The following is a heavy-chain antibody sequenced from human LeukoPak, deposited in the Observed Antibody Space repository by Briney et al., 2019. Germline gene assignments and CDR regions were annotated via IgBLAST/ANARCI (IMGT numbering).Heavy chain of an antibody. CDR2: ISWNSGSI. CDR1: GFTFDDYA. V-gene: IGHV3-9*01. CDR3: AKDIIHQYYYDSSGYYSPSYFDY. J-gene: IGHJ4*02. D-gene: IGHD3-22*01. Sequence: PGGSLRLSCAASGFTFDDYAMHWVRQAPGKGLEWVSGISWNSGSIGYADSVKGRFTISRDNAKNSLYLQMNSLRAEDTALYYCAKDIIHQYYYDSSGYYSPSYFDYWGQGTLVTVSS.